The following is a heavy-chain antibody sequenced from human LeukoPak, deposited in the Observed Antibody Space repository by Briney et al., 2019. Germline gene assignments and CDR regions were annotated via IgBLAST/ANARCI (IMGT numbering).Heavy chain of an antibody. CDR1: GYTFTGYY. Sequence: GASVKVSCKASGYTFTGYYIHWVRHAPGQGLEWLGWINPNSGGTNYAQKFQGRATMTTDTSISTAYMELSRLRSDDTAVYYCARDPMVRGIYNWFDPWGQGTLVTVSS. J-gene: IGHJ5*02. CDR2: INPNSGGT. V-gene: IGHV1-2*02. CDR3: ARDPMVRGIYNWFDP. D-gene: IGHD3-10*01.